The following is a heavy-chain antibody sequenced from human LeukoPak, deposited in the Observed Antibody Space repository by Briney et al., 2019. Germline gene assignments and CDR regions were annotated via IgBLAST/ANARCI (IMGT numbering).Heavy chain of an antibody. V-gene: IGHV5-51*01. CDR3: ARPRAVGFGECYFDY. J-gene: IGHJ4*02. CDR1: GYSFTSYW. Sequence: GESLKISCKGSGYSFTSYWIGWVRQMPGKGLEWMGIIYPGDSDTRYSPSFQGQVTISADKSISTAYLQWSSLKASDTAMYYCARPRAVGFGECYFDYWGQGTLVTVSS. CDR2: IYPGDSDT. D-gene: IGHD3-10*01.